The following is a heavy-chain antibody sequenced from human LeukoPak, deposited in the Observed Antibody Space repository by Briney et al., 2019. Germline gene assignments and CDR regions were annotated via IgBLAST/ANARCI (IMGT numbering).Heavy chain of an antibody. CDR1: GFTFSSYA. Sequence: GGSLRLSCAASGFTFSSYAMSWVRQAPGKGLEWVSAISGSGGSTYYADSVKGRFTISRDNSKNTLYLQMNSLRAEDTAVYYCATLKWGIAAAGVDYWGQGTLVTVSS. CDR2: ISGSGGST. J-gene: IGHJ4*02. CDR3: ATLKWGIAAAGVDY. V-gene: IGHV3-23*01. D-gene: IGHD6-13*01.